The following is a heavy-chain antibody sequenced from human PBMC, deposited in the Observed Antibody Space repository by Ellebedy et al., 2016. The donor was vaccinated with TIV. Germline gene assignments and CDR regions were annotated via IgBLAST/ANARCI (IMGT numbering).Heavy chain of an antibody. CDR3: ARDTSDIVVVPTAIFNNYGMDV. CDR1: GDSVSSNSAA. Sequence: LRLSCAISGDSVSSNSAAWNWIRQSPSRGLEWLGRTYYRSKWYNDYAVSVKSRITINPDTSKNQFSLQLNSVTPEDTAVYYCARDTSDIVVVPTAIFNNYGMDVWGQGTTVTVSS. J-gene: IGHJ6*02. D-gene: IGHD2-2*01. V-gene: IGHV6-1*01. CDR2: TYYRSKWYN.